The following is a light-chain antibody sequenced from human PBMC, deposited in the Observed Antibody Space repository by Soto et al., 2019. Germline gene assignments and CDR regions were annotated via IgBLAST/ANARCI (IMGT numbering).Light chain of an antibody. CDR3: QQYGTSEII. J-gene: IGKJ5*01. CDR2: GAS. Sequence: EIVMTQSPATLSVSPGERATLSCRASQSVSSNLAWYQQKPGQAPRLLIYGASTRATGIPDRFSGSVSGTDFTLSISRVEPEDFAVFYCQQYGTSEIIFGQGTRLEIK. CDR1: QSVSSN. V-gene: IGKV3-15*01.